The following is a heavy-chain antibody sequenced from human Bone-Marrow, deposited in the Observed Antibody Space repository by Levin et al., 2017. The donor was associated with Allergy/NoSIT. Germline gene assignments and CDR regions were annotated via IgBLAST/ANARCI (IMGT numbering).Heavy chain of an antibody. CDR3: TREREWVNGMDV. V-gene: IGHV3-13*01. J-gene: IGHJ6*02. Sequence: PGESLKISCAASGFSFSSYDMHWVRQATGKGLEWVSTIGTAGDTYYPGSVKGRFTISRENAKNSLYLQMNSLRAGDTAVYYCTREREWVNGMDVWGQGTTVTVSS. D-gene: IGHD3-3*01. CDR2: IGTAGDT. CDR1: GFSFSSYD.